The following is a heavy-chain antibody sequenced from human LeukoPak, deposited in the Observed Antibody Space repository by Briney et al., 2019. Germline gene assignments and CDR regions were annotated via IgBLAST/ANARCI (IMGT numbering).Heavy chain of an antibody. V-gene: IGHV1-18*01. D-gene: IGHD6-19*01. Sequence: REASVKVSCKASGYTFTSYGISWVRQAPGQGLEWMGWISAYNGNTNYAQKLQGRVTMTTDTSTSTAYMELSRLRSDDTAVYYCARVNRGSGLDYWGQGTLVTVSS. CDR3: ARVNRGSGLDY. CDR1: GYTFTSYG. CDR2: ISAYNGNT. J-gene: IGHJ4*02.